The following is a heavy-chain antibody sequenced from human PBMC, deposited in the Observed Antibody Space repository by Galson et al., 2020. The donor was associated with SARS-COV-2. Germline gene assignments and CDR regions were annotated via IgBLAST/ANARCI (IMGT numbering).Heavy chain of an antibody. CDR3: ATLGSLGDPYFYYYYYYYMDV. D-gene: IGHD3-10*01. CDR2: FDPEDGET. J-gene: IGHJ6*03. V-gene: IGHV1-24*01. CDR1: GYTLTELS. Sequence: GYTLTELSMHWVRQAPGKGLEWMGGFDPEDGETIYAQKFQGRVTMTEDTSTDTAYMELSSLRSEDTAVYYCATLGSLGDPYFYYYYYYYMDVWGKGTTVTVSS.